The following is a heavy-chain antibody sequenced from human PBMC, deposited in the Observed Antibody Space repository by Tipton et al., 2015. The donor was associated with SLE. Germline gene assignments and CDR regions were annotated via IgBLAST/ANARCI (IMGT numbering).Heavy chain of an antibody. J-gene: IGHJ4*02. D-gene: IGHD1-1*01. CDR2: IRYDGSNK. CDR3: AKDSQLERLYYFDY. CDR1: GFTFSSYG. Sequence: SLRLSCAASGFTFSSYGMHWVRQAPGKGLEWVAFIRYDGSNKYYADSVKGRFTISRDSSKNTLYLQMNSLRAEDTAVYYCAKDSQLERLYYFDYWGQGTLVTVSS. V-gene: IGHV3-30*02.